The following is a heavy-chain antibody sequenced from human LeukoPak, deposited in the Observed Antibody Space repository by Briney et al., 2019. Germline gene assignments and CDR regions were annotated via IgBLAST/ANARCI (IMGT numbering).Heavy chain of an antibody. J-gene: IGHJ4*02. CDR1: GVSFDDYY. CDR2: INHSGYT. V-gene: IGHV4-34*01. D-gene: IGHD1-26*01. CDR3: ARGTRGFYRVSGVYYFDY. Sequence: PSETLSLTCAVSGVSFDDYYWAWVRQTPGKGLEWIGEINHSGYTNDSPSLRSRVTLSIDTSKNQFSLKLSSVTAADTAVYYCARGTRGFYRVSGVYYFDYWGQGTLVTVSS.